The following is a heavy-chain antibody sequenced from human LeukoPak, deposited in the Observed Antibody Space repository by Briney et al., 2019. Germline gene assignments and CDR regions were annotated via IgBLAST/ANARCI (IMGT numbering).Heavy chain of an antibody. Sequence: GESLRLSCAASGFIFRSFEMNWVRQAPGRGLEWVSVISASGGTTDYADSVKGRFTISRDNSKNTLYLQMNSLRAEDTAVYYCAKGGRGTYYSDSWGQGTLVTVSS. J-gene: IGHJ4*02. CDR3: AKGGRGTYYSDS. D-gene: IGHD3-16*01. V-gene: IGHV3-23*01. CDR1: GFIFRSFE. CDR2: ISASGGTT.